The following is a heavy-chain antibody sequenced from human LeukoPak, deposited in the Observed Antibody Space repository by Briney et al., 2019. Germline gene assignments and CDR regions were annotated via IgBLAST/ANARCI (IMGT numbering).Heavy chain of an antibody. V-gene: IGHV1-24*01. Sequence: GASVKVSCKVSGYTLTELSMHWVRQAPGKGLEWIGGFDPEDGETIYAQKFQGRVTMTEDTSTDTAYMELSSLRSEDTAVYYCATDVATTLTGSCFDYWGQGTLVTVSS. CDR2: FDPEDGET. CDR3: ATDVATTLTGSCFDY. D-gene: IGHD1-26*01. CDR1: GYTLTELS. J-gene: IGHJ4*02.